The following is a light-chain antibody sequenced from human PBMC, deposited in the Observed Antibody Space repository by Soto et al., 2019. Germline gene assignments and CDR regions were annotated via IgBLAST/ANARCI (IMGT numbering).Light chain of an antibody. CDR1: SSDVGGYNY. CDR2: EVS. CDR3: SSYAGSNNYV. Sequence: QFVLTQPPSASGSPGQSVPISCTGTSSDVGGYNYVSWYQQHPGKAPKLMIYEVSKRPSGVPDRFSGSKSGNTASLTVSGLQAEDEADYYCSSYAGSNNYVFGTGTKVTVL. V-gene: IGLV2-8*01. J-gene: IGLJ1*01.